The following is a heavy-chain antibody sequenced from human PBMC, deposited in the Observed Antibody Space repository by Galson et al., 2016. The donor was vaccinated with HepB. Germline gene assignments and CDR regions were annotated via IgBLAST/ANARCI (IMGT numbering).Heavy chain of an antibody. CDR1: AYTFPTYD. J-gene: IGHJ3*02. CDR2: ISAYSGNA. D-gene: IGHD1-26*01. V-gene: IGHV1-18*04. Sequence: SVKVSCKASAYTFPTYDINWVRQAPGQGLEWMGWISAYSGNANYVQNLQGRVTMTIDTSTSTAYMELRSLRSDDTAVYYCAIIGGGRDAFDIWGQGTLVTVSS. CDR3: AIIGGGRDAFDI.